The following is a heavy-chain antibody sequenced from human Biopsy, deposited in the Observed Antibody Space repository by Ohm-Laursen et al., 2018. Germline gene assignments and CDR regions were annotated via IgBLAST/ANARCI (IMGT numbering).Heavy chain of an antibody. CDR2: INHRGST. CDR3: ARAVDYYDPYYYYGLDV. D-gene: IGHD3-16*01. J-gene: IGHJ6*02. CDR1: GGSFSGYY. Sequence: SDILSLTCPVYGGSFSGYYWSWIRQPPGKGLEWIGEINHRGSTNYNPSLKSRVTISVDTSKNQFSLKLRSVTAADTAVYYCARAVDYYDPYYYYGLDVWGQGTTVTVSS. V-gene: IGHV4-34*01.